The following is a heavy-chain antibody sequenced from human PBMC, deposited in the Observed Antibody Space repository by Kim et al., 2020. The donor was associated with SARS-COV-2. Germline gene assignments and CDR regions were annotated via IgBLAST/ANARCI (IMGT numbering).Heavy chain of an antibody. V-gene: IGHV1-3*04. CDR2: ITTGNGNT. Sequence: ASVKVSCKASGYTFTTYAIHWLRQAPGQRLGWMGWITTGNGNTTYSQKFQGRVTIIRDTSASTAYMELSSLRSEDTAVYYCARAGGYSSTWGLYYFDYWGQGTLVTVSS. CDR3: ARAGGYSSTWGLYYFDY. D-gene: IGHD6-13*01. CDR1: GYTFTTYA. J-gene: IGHJ4*02.